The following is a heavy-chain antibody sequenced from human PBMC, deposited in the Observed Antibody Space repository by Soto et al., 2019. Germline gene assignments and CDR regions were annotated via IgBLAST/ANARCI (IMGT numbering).Heavy chain of an antibody. J-gene: IGHJ5*02. V-gene: IGHV1-69*06. Sequence: QVQLVQSGAEVKKPGSSVKVSCKASGGTFSSYAISWVRQAPGQGLEWMGGIIPIFGTANYAQKFQGRVTITADKSTSTAYMELSSLRSEDTAVYYCARDWTSPSCTSMSCPRGGWFDPWGQGTLLIVSS. CDR1: GGTFSSYA. CDR3: ARDWTSPSCTSMSCPRGGWFDP. CDR2: IIPIFGTA. D-gene: IGHD2-15*01.